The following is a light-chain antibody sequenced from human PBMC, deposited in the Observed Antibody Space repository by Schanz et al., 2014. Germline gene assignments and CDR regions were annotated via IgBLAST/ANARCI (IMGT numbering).Light chain of an antibody. CDR3: KV. Sequence: QSALTQPRSVSGSPGQSITISCTGTSSDVGGYNYVSWYQQHPGKAPKLMIYDVSNRPSGVSNRFSGSKSGNTASLTISGLQAEDEADYHQKVFGGGTKLTVL. CDR2: DVS. CDR1: SSDVGGYNY. V-gene: IGLV2-14*01. J-gene: IGLJ3*02.